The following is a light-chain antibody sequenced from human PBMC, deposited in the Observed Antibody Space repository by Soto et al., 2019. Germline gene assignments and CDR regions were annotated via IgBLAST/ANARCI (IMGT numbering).Light chain of an antibody. Sequence: QSVLTQPPSVSWAPGHRVTISCTGSISNIGEGYDVHWYQQLPVTAPKLLIYGNSNRPSGVPDRFSGSKSGTSPSLAITGLKAEDEADYYCQSYDSSMSGYVFGTGTKVTVL. J-gene: IGLJ1*01. CDR1: ISNIGEGYD. CDR3: QSYDSSMSGYV. CDR2: GNS. V-gene: IGLV1-40*01.